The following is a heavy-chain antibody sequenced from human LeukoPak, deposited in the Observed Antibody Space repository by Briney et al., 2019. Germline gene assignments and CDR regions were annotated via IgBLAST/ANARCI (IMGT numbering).Heavy chain of an antibody. CDR2: ISTYIGNT. Sequence: GASVKVSCKASGYTFTNYGLSWARQAPGQGLEWMGWISTYIGNTNYAQKFQGRATMTTDTSTSTGYMEMRSLRSDDTAVYYCARGGVSNSWYRTPDYWGQGTLVTVSS. D-gene: IGHD6-13*01. V-gene: IGHV1-18*01. J-gene: IGHJ4*02. CDR1: GYTFTNYG. CDR3: ARGGVSNSWYRTPDY.